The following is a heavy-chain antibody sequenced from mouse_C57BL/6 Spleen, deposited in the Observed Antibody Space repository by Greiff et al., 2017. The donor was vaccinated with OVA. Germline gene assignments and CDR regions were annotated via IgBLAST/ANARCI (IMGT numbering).Heavy chain of an antibody. V-gene: IGHV1-50*01. CDR1: GYTFTSYW. D-gene: IGHD3-2*02. Sequence: VQLQQPGAELVKPGASVKLSCKASGYTFTSYWMQWVKQRPGQGLEWIGEIDPSDSYTNYNQKFKGKATLTVDTSSSTAYMQLSSLTSEDSAVYYCANTAQATRFAYWGQGTLVTVSA. J-gene: IGHJ3*01. CDR2: IDPSDSYT. CDR3: ANTAQATRFAY.